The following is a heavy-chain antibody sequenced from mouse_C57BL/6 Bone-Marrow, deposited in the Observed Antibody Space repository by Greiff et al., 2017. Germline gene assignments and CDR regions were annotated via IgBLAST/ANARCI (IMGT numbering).Heavy chain of an antibody. J-gene: IGHJ3*01. Sequence: QVQLQQSGAELMKPGASVKLSCKATGYTFTGYWIEWVKQRPGHGLEWIGEILPGSGSTNYNEKFKGKATFTAHTSSNTAYMQLSSLTTEDSAIYYCARSGFYYGYDEFAYWGQGTLVTVSA. CDR1: GYTFTGYW. V-gene: IGHV1-9*01. CDR3: ARSGFYYGYDEFAY. CDR2: ILPGSGST. D-gene: IGHD2-2*01.